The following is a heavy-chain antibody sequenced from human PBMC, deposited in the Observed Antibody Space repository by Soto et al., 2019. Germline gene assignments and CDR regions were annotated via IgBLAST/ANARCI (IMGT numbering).Heavy chain of an antibody. CDR3: VRGTTAWRGMDY. V-gene: IGHV3-74*01. J-gene: IGHJ4*02. Sequence: LRLSCAASGFTFSTYCMHWVRHTPGTGLVWVSRTCRYGRELYYADSVKGRFTISRDDAKNTLYLQMDSLRVEDTGIYYCVRGTTAWRGMDYWGQGALVTVSS. CDR1: GFTFSTYC. CDR2: TCRYGREL. D-gene: IGHD1-1*01.